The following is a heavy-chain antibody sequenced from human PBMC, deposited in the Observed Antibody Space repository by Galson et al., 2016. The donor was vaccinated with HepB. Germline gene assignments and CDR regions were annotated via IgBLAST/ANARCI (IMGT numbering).Heavy chain of an antibody. V-gene: IGHV1-2*02. Sequence: SVKVSCKASGYTFTGYYMHWVRQAPGQGLEWMGWINPNSGGTNYAQNFQGRVTMTRDTSISTAYMELSRMKSDDTAVYYCARGIIAALRVDPWGQGTLVTVSS. J-gene: IGHJ5*02. CDR3: ARGIIAALRVDP. D-gene: IGHD6-6*01. CDR1: GYTFTGYY. CDR2: INPNSGGT.